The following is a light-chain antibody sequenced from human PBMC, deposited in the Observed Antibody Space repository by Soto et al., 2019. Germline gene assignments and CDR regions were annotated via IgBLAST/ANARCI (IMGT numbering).Light chain of an antibody. Sequence: EIVMTQSPATLSVSPGERATLSCRASQSVSSNLAWYQQKPGQAPRLLIYGASNRATGIPDRFSGSGSGTDFTLTITGLQPDDFATYYCQNYNAPPWTFGQGTRLEIK. CDR1: QSVSSN. CDR3: QNYNAPPWT. J-gene: IGKJ5*01. V-gene: IGKV3D-15*01. CDR2: GAS.